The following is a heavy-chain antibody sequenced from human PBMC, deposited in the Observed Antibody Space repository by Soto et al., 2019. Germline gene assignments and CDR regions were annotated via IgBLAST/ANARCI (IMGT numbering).Heavy chain of an antibody. D-gene: IGHD3-9*01. CDR1: GFTFSSYA. CDR3: AKVVALRYDILTGYSYSHFDY. J-gene: IGHJ4*02. CDR2: ISGSGGST. V-gene: IGHV3-23*01. Sequence: EVQLLESGGGLVQPGGSLRLSCAASGFTFSSYAMSWVRQAPGKGLEWVSAISGSGGSTYYADSVKGQFTISRDNSKNTLYLQMNSLRAEDTAVYYCAKVVALRYDILTGYSYSHFDYWGQGTLVTVSS.